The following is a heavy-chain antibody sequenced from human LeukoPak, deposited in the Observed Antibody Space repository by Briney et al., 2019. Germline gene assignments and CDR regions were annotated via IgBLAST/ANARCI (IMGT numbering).Heavy chain of an antibody. CDR2: ISAYSGNT. D-gene: IGHD3-22*01. CDR3: ARSVIVVVKGAFDI. J-gene: IGHJ3*02. V-gene: IGHV1-18*01. Sequence: ASVKVSCKASGYTFTSYGISWVRQAPGQGLEWMGWISAYSGNTNYAQKLQGRVTMTTDTSTSTAYMELRSLRSDDTAVYYCARSVIVVVKGAFDIWGQGTMVTVSS. CDR1: GYTFTSYG.